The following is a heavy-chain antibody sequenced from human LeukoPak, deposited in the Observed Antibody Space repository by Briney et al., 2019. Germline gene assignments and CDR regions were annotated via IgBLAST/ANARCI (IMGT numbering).Heavy chain of an antibody. Sequence: GGSLRLSCAASGFTFSSYAMHWVRQAPGEGLEWVAVISYDGSNKYYADSVKGRFTISRDNSKNTLYLQMNSLRAEDTAVYYCASPLWFGELLFESWGQGTLVTVSS. V-gene: IGHV3-30-3*01. J-gene: IGHJ4*02. CDR1: GFTFSSYA. D-gene: IGHD3-10*01. CDR3: ASPLWFGELLFES. CDR2: ISYDGSNK.